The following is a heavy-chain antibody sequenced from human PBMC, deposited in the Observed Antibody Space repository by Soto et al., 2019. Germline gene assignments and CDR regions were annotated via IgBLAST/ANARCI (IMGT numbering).Heavy chain of an antibody. Sequence: EVPVVESGGGLVQPGGSLRLSCAASGFIFNTYWMHWVRQAPGKGLVWISRINSDGSISDYAESVRGRITISRDNTKNPVYPPTNSPRFQDTAVYDCARAKASGTSALDPCGQGTLVTFS. CDR2: INSDGSIS. CDR1: GFIFNTYW. D-gene: IGHD3-10*01. CDR3: ARAKASGTSALDP. J-gene: IGHJ5*02. V-gene: IGHV3-74*01.